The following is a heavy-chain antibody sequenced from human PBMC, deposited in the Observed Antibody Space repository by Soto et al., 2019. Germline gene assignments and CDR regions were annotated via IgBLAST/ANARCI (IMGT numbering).Heavy chain of an antibody. CDR1: GFTLTTHD. D-gene: IGHD3-10*01. CDR2: ISAFSGAT. J-gene: IGHJ6*03. V-gene: IGHV1-18*01. Sequence: ASVKVSCEASGFTLTTHDISWVRQAPGQGLEWMGWISAFSGATNYARKLQGRVTMTTDTSTSTAYMELRSLRYDDTAVYYCARDGAPGNNFYMDVWGKGTTVTVSS. CDR3: ARDGAPGNNFYMDV.